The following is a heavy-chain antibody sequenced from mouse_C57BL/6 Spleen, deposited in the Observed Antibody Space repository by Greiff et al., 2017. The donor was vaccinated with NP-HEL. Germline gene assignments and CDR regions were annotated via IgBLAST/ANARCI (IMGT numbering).Heavy chain of an antibody. J-gene: IGHJ2*01. CDR2: FHPYNDDT. D-gene: IGHD2-4*01. Sequence: QVQLQQSGAELVKPGASVKMSCKASGYTFTTYPIEWMKQNHGKSLEWIGNFHPYNDDTKYNEKFKGKATLTVEKSSSTVYLELSRLTSYGSAVYYCARGVYYDYDRVAFDYWGQGTTLTVSS. V-gene: IGHV1-47*01. CDR1: GYTFTTYP. CDR3: ARGVYYDYDRVAFDY.